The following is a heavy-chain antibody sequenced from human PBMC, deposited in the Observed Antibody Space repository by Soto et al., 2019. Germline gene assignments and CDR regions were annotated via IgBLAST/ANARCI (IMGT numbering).Heavy chain of an antibody. CDR1: GYTFTSYG. CDR3: VRGFLGPDY. V-gene: IGHV1-18*01. Sequence: ASVKVSCKTSGYTFTSYGISWVRQAPGQGLEWMGWISAYNGNTVYADSVKGRFTNSRDNAKSTVNLQMNSLRAEDTAMYYCVRGFLGPDYWGQGTLVTVSS. J-gene: IGHJ4*02. CDR2: ISAYNGNT. D-gene: IGHD7-27*01.